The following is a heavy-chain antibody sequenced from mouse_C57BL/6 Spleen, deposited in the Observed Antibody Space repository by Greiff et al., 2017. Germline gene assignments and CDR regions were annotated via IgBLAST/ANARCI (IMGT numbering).Heavy chain of an antibody. CDR1: GYTFTEYT. CDR2: FYPGSGSI. Sequence: LQESGAELVKPGASVKLSCKASGYTFTEYTIHWVKQRSGQGLEWIGWFYPGSGSIKYNEKFKDKATLTADKSSSTVYMELSRLTSEDSAVYFCARHGDDGYYPGYYAMDYWGQGTSVTVSS. D-gene: IGHD2-3*01. CDR3: ARHGDDGYYPGYYAMDY. V-gene: IGHV1-62-2*01. J-gene: IGHJ4*01.